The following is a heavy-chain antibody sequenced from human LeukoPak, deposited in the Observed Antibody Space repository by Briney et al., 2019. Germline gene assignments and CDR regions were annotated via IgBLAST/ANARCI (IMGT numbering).Heavy chain of an antibody. CDR2: ISSSSNYI. CDR1: GFTFSSYS. D-gene: IGHD2-15*01. J-gene: IGHJ6*02. CDR3: ARARVVANYYYGMDV. Sequence: GGSLRLSCAASGFTFSSYSMNWVRQAPGKGLEWVSSISSSSNYIHYADSVKGRFTISRDNAKNSLYLQMNSLRAEDTAVYYCARARVVANYYYGMDVWGQGTTVTVSS. V-gene: IGHV3-21*01.